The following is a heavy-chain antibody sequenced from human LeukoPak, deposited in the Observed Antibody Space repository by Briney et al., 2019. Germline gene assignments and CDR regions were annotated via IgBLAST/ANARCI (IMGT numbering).Heavy chain of an antibody. CDR2: IYSGGNT. V-gene: IGHV3-53*01. D-gene: IGHD4-17*01. J-gene: IGHJ4*02. CDR3: ARRAGEYSHPYDY. CDR1: GFTVSSNS. Sequence: PGGSLRLSCTVSGFTVSSNSMSWVRQAPGKGLEWVSFIYSGGNTHYSDSVKGRFTISRDNSKNTLYPQMNSLGAEDTAVYYCARRAGEYSHPYDYWGQGTLVTVSS.